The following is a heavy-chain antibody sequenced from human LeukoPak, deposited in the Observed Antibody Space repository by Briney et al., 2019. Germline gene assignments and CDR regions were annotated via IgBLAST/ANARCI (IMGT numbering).Heavy chain of an antibody. Sequence: PSETLSLTCTVSGGSISSYYWSWIRQPPGKGLEWIGYIYYSGSTNYNPSLKSRVTISVDTSKNQFSLKLSSVTAADTAVYYCARHQATAGVVIIGAIDYWGQGTLVSVSS. CDR3: ARHQATAGVVIIGAIDY. CDR2: IYYSGST. D-gene: IGHD3-3*01. V-gene: IGHV4-59*08. J-gene: IGHJ4*02. CDR1: GGSISSYY.